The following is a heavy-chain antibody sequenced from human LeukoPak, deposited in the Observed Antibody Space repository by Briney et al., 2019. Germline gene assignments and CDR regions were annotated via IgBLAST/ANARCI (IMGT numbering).Heavy chain of an antibody. D-gene: IGHD3-22*01. V-gene: IGHV4-30-4*01. CDR1: GGSISSGDYY. Sequence: PSETLSLTCTVSGGSISSGDYYWSWIRQPPGKGLEWIGYIYYSGSTYYNPSLKSRVTISVDTSKNQFSLKLSSVTAADTAVYYCARSWDSSGYPASAFDIWGQGTMVTVSS. CDR2: IYYSGST. J-gene: IGHJ3*02. CDR3: ARSWDSSGYPASAFDI.